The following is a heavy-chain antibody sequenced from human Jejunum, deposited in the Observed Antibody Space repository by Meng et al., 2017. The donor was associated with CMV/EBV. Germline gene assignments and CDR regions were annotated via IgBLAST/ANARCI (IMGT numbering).Heavy chain of an antibody. CDR3: ARDGVASRPYVGIDY. Sequence: GGSVSSGLYYWSWIRQPPGKGLEWLGYIFYSGSTNYNASLKSRVTISLDTSNNQFSPKLNSVTAADTAVYYCARDGVASRPYVGIDYWGQGTLVTVSS. CDR1: GGSVSSGLYY. CDR2: IFYSGST. J-gene: IGHJ4*02. D-gene: IGHD6-6*01. V-gene: IGHV4-61*01.